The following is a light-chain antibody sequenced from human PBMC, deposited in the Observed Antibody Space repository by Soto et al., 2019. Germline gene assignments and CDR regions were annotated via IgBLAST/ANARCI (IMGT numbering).Light chain of an antibody. V-gene: IGKV3-20*01. Sequence: EIVMTQSPAALSVSPGERATLSCRASQSVTISYLAWFQQKPGQAPRLLIYGARSRATGVPDRFSATVSGTEFSLTITSLQPEDFATYYCQQLFDSPITFGQGTRLEIK. CDR3: QQLFDSPIT. J-gene: IGKJ5*01. CDR1: QSVTISY. CDR2: GAR.